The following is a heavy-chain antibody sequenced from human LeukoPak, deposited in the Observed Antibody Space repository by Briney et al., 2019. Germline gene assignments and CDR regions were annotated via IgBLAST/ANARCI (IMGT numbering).Heavy chain of an antibody. V-gene: IGHV5-51*01. D-gene: IGHD3-22*01. CDR3: ARLPYYYDSSGYSPHFDY. CDR1: GYSFTSYW. CDR2: IYPCDSDT. J-gene: IGHJ4*02. Sequence: GESLKISCKGSGYSFTSYWIGWVRQMPGKGLEWMGIIYPCDSDTRYSPSFQGQVTISADKSLSTAYLQWSSLKASDTAMYYCARLPYYYDSSGYSPHFDYWGQGTLVTVSS.